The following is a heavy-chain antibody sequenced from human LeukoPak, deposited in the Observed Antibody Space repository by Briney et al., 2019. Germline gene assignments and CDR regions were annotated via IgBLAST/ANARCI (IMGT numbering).Heavy chain of an antibody. CDR1: GGSISSYY. J-gene: IGHJ4*02. V-gene: IGHV4-59*01. CDR2: IYYSGST. D-gene: IGHD6-13*01. Sequence: SETLSLTCTVSGGSISSYYWSWIRQPPGKGLEWIGYIYYSGSTNYNPSLKSRVTISVDTSKNQFSLKLSSVTAADTAVYYCARAEESKAAAGAIDYWGQGTLVTVSS. CDR3: ARAEESKAAAGAIDY.